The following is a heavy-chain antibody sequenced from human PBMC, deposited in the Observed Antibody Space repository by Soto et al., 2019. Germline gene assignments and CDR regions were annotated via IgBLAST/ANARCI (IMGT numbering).Heavy chain of an antibody. CDR3: ARPTYYYGSGRVGKPHDAFDI. D-gene: IGHD3-10*01. J-gene: IGHJ3*02. V-gene: IGHV1-69*02. Sequence: SLKLSCKASGGPFSSYTISWVRQAPGQGLEWMGRIIPILGIANYAQKFQGRVTITADKSTSTAYMELSSLRSEDTAVYYCARPTYYYGSGRVGKPHDAFDIWGQGTMVTVSS. CDR1: GGPFSSYT. CDR2: IIPILGIA.